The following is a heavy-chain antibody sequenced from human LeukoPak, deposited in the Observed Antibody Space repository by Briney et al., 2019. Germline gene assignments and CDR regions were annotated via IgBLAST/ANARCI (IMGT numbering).Heavy chain of an antibody. V-gene: IGHV3-53*01. CDR2: IYSGGST. D-gene: IGHD4-17*01. Sequence: GGSLRLSCAASGFTVSSNYMSWVRQAPGKGLEWVSVIYSGGSTYYADSVKGRFTISRDNSKNTLYLQMNSLRAGDTAVYYCASPAGDYDPGDYWGQGTLVTVSS. CDR3: ASPAGDYDPGDY. J-gene: IGHJ4*02. CDR1: GFTVSSNY.